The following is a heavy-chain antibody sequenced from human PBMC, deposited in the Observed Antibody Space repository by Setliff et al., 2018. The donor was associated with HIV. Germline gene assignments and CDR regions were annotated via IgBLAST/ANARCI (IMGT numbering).Heavy chain of an antibody. V-gene: IGHV4-61*09. CDR1: GVSISSGPYY. CDR3: ARGGTSSNWFDP. D-gene: IGHD2-2*01. CDR2: IYTSGST. Sequence: SETLSLTCAVSGVSISSGPYYWGWIRQPAGKGLEWIGHIYTSGSTNYNPSLKSRVTISVDTSKNQFSLKLNSVTAADTAMYYCARGGTSSNWFDPWGQGTLVTVSS. J-gene: IGHJ5*02.